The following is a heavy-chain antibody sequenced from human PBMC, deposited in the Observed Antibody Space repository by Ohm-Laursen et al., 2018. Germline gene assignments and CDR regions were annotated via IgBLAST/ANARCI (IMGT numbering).Heavy chain of an antibody. Sequence: ASVKASCKASGYTFTSYDINWVRQATGQGLEWMGWMNPNSGNTGYAQKFQGRVTMTRNTSISTAYMELSSLRSEDTAVYYCARSGSSRYNWFDPWGQGTLVTVSS. J-gene: IGHJ5*02. CDR3: ARSGSSRYNWFDP. CDR2: MNPNSGNT. D-gene: IGHD6-13*01. V-gene: IGHV1-8*01. CDR1: GYTFTSYD.